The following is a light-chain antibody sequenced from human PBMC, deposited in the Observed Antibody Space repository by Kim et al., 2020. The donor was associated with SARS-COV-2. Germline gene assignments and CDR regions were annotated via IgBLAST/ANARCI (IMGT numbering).Light chain of an antibody. CDR3: AAWDDSLNGVV. CDR2: NNN. V-gene: IGLV1-44*01. Sequence: GQRVAIPGSGSSSIIGSNPVNWYQQLPGTAPKLLIYNNNQRPSGVPDRFSGAKSGTSASLAISGLQSEDEADYYCAAWDDSLNGVVFGGGTQLTVL. J-gene: IGLJ2*01. CDR1: SSIIGSNP.